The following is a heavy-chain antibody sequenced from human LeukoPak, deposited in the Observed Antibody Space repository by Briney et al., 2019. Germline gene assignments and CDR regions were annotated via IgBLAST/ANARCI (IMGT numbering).Heavy chain of an antibody. J-gene: IGHJ4*02. CDR3: ARGEYSMVRGAPD. CDR1: GGTFYNYT. V-gene: IGHV1-69*05. D-gene: IGHD3-10*01. Sequence: ASVKVSCKPSGGTFYNYTISWVRQAPGQGLEWMGGIIPLFDTVNYAQKFQGRVTITTDESTTTAYMELSSLRYEDTAVYYCARGEYSMVRGAPDWGQGTLVTVSS. CDR2: IIPLFDTV.